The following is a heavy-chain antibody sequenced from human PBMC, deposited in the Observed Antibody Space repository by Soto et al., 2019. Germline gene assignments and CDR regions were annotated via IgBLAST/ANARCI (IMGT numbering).Heavy chain of an antibody. D-gene: IGHD4-4*01. V-gene: IGHV3-21*01. CDR1: GFTFSSYN. J-gene: IGHJ4*02. Sequence: GGSLRLSCAASGFTFSSYNMNWVRQAPGKGLEWVSSISSSSSYIYYADSVKGRFTISRDNAKNSLYLQMNSLRAEDTAVYYCARDSPYSNSAFDYWGQGTLVTVSS. CDR3: ARDSPYSNSAFDY. CDR2: ISSSSSYI.